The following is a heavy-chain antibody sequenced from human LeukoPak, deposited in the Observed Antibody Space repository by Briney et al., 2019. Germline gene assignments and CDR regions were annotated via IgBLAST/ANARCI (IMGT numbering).Heavy chain of an antibody. Sequence: SETLSLTCTVSAGSIRSYYWSWIRQPPGKGLEWIGYMHHSGSTKHNPYLKSRATISVDTSKSQFSLKLSSVTAADTGVYYCARHAAVEGSSGWSPLWWFDPWGQGTLVTVSS. CDR1: AGSIRSYY. V-gene: IGHV4-59*08. CDR2: MHHSGST. J-gene: IGHJ5*02. D-gene: IGHD6-19*01. CDR3: ARHAAVEGSSGWSPLWWFDP.